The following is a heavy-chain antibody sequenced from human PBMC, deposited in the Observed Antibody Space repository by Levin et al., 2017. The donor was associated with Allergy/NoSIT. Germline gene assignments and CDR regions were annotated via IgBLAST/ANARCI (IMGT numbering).Heavy chain of an antibody. D-gene: IGHD3-3*01. J-gene: IGHJ4*02. CDR1: GGSISSYY. CDR2: IYYSGST. Sequence: SQTLSLTCTVSGGSISSYYWSWIRQPPGKGLEWIGYIYYSGSTNYNPSLKSRVTISVDTSKNQFSLKLSSVTAADTAVYYCARGPIFGGGSFDYWGQGTLVTVSS. V-gene: IGHV4-59*01. CDR3: ARGPIFGGGSFDY.